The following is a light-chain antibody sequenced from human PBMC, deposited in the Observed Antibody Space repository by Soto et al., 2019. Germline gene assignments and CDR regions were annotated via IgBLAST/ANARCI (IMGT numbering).Light chain of an antibody. Sequence: QSALTQPASVSGSPGQSITISCTGTSSDVGLYNYVCWYQHHPGKAPKLVIYEVTNRPSGVSNRFSGSKSGNTASLTISGLQAEDEADYYCSSFRSGSTLVFGGGTQLTVL. CDR1: SSDVGLYNY. V-gene: IGLV2-14*01. CDR2: EVT. J-gene: IGLJ2*01. CDR3: SSFRSGSTLV.